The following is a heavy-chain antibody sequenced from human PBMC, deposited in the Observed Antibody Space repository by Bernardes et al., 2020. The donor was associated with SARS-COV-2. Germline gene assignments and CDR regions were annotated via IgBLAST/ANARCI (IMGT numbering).Heavy chain of an antibody. Sequence: ASVKVSCKASGYTFTDYGINWVRQAPGQGLEWMGWFSAYNGDTNYAQKLEGRVTMTTDTSTSTAYMELRSLRPDDTAVYYCARYCSSTSCIVEGHWYFDLWGRGTLVTVSS. CDR3: ARYCSSTSCIVEGHWYFDL. V-gene: IGHV1-18*01. D-gene: IGHD2-2*01. CDR1: GYTFTDYG. J-gene: IGHJ2*01. CDR2: FSAYNGDT.